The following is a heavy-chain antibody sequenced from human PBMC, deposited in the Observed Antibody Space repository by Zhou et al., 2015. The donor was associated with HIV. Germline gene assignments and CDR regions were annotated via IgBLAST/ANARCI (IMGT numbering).Heavy chain of an antibody. J-gene: IGHJ5*02. CDR2: IIPILGIA. CDR1: GGTFSSYT. V-gene: IGHV1-69*02. CDR3: ARGVTGHSVRYCSGGSCEKTPLNWFDP. Sequence: QVQLVQSGAEVKKPGSSVKVSCKASGGTFSSYTISWVRQAPGQGLEWMGRIIPILGIANYAQKFQGRVTITADKSTSTAYMELSSLRSEDTAVYYCARGVTGHSVRYCSGGSCEKTPLNWFDPWGQGTLVTVSS. D-gene: IGHD2-15*01.